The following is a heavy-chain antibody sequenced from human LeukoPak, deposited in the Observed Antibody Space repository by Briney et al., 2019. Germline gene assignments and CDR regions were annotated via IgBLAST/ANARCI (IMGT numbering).Heavy chain of an antibody. CDR1: GFTFSSYA. CDR3: AKFGWGSHGFDI. Sequence: GGSLRLSCAASGFTFSSYAMSWVRQAPGKGLEWVSSISSSSSYIYYADSVKGRFTISRDNAKNSLYLQMNSLRAEDTAVYYCAKFGWGSHGFDIWGQGTMVTVSS. CDR2: ISSSSSYI. V-gene: IGHV3-21*01. D-gene: IGHD3-10*01. J-gene: IGHJ3*02.